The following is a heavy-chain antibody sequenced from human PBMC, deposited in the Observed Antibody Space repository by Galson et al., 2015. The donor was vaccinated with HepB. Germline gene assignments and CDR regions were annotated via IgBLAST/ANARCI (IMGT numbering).Heavy chain of an antibody. V-gene: IGHV2-5*02. D-gene: IGHD3-3*01. J-gene: IGHJ3*02. Sequence: GWIRQPPGKALEWLALIYWDDDERYSPSLRSRLTITKDTSKNQVVLRMTNMDPVDTATYYCARDFWSGYHAFDIWGLGTMVTVSS. CDR2: IYWDDDE. CDR3: ARDFWSGYHAFDI.